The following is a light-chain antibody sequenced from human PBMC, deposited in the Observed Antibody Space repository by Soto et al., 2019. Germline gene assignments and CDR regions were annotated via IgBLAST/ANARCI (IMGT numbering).Light chain of an antibody. CDR3: QQYNSYWT. Sequence: DIQLTQSPSSVSASVGDSLNITCRASQDIEKWLAWYQQKPGRAPKVLIYAASHLESGVPSRFSGSGSGTEFSLTISSLQTEDFATYYCQQYNSYWTFGQGTKVDIK. J-gene: IGKJ1*01. CDR2: AAS. V-gene: IGKV1D-16*01. CDR1: QDIEKW.